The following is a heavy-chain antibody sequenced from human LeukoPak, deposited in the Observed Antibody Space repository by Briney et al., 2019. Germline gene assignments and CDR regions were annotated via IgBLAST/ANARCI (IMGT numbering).Heavy chain of an antibody. V-gene: IGHV3-23*01. D-gene: IGHD2-15*01. CDR1: GFTFSSHW. CDR3: AKDDAVVVAASFDY. CDR2: ISGSGGST. Sequence: GGSLRLSCAASGFTFSSHWMHWVRQAPGRGLEWVSAISGSGGSTYYADSVKGRFTISRDNSKNTLYLQVNSLRAEDTAVYYCAKDDAVVVAASFDYWGQGTLVTVPS. J-gene: IGHJ4*02.